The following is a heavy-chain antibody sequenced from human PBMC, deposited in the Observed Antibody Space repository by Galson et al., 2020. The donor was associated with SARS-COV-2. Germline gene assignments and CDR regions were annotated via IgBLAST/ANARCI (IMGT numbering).Heavy chain of an antibody. CDR2: IHYSGSS. CDR3: ARGAAENRGGTSYYFYS. J-gene: IGHJ4*02. CDR1: GGSISITSHY. D-gene: IGHD3-10*01. V-gene: IGHV4-39*07. Sequence: SETLSLTCTVSGGSISITSHYWGWIRQTPGKGLEWIGSIHYSGSSYPNPSLKSRVTISVDTSKNQFSLKLTSVTAADTAVYYCARGAAENRGGTSYYFYSGCQGTLVTVSS.